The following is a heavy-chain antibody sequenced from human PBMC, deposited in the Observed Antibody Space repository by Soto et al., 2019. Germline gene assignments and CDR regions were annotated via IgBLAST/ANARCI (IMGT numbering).Heavy chain of an antibody. D-gene: IGHD1-26*01. CDR3: ARQESGTARPDY. CDR2: IYPIDSDV. J-gene: IGHJ4*02. CDR1: GYSFTTYW. Sequence: PGESLKISCKASGYSFTTYWIGWVRQMPGKGLEWMGIIYPIDSDVRYGPSFEGQVTMSADKSINTAYLQWSSLKASDSAMYYCARQESGTARPDYWGQGTLVTVSS. V-gene: IGHV5-51*01.